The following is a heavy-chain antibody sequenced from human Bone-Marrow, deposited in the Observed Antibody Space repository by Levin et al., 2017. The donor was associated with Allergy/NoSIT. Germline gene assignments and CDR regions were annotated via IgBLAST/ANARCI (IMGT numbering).Heavy chain of an antibody. CDR2: IYPRDSDT. J-gene: IGHJ6*02. CDR1: GYSFTNYW. V-gene: IGHV5-51*01. Sequence: GESLKISCKASGYSFTNYWTAWVRQLPGKGLEWMGIIYPRDSDTKYSPSFQGRVTISADKSITTAFLEWDTLTAPDTATYYCARVLRTTYYAMDVWGRGTTVIVS. CDR3: ARVLRTTYYAMDV. D-gene: IGHD4-17*01.